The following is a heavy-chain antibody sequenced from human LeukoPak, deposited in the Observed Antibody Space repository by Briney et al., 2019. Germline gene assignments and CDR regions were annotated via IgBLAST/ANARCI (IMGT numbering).Heavy chain of an antibody. J-gene: IGHJ4*02. V-gene: IGHV1-2*06. CDR2: INPNSGGT. CDR1: GYTFTSYY. CDR3: ARDLAFNWNDETETDY. D-gene: IGHD1-20*01. Sequence: ASVKVSCKASGYTFTSYYMHWVRQAPGQGLEWMGRINPNSGGTNYAQKFQGRVTMTRDTSISTAYMELSRLRSDDTAVYYCARDLAFNWNDETETDYWGQGTLVTVSS.